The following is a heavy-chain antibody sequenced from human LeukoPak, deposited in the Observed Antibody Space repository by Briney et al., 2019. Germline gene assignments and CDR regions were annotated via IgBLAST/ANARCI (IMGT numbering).Heavy chain of an antibody. D-gene: IGHD5-24*01. V-gene: IGHV4-59*01. J-gene: IGHJ4*02. Sequence: PSETLSLTCTVSGGSISSYYWSWIRQPPGKGLEWIGYIYYSGSTHYNPSLKSRVTISVAKSKNQFSLNLSSVTAADTAGYDCARDGRGDGYNWLDYWGQGTRVTVSS. CDR2: IYYSGST. CDR3: ARDGRGDGYNWLDY. CDR1: GGSISSYY.